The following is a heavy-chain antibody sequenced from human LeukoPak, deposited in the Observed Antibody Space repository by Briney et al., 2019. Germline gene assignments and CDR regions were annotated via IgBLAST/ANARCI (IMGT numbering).Heavy chain of an antibody. J-gene: IGHJ4*02. V-gene: IGHV3-23*01. CDR3: AKWGDYDVLTGYYVSDY. CDR1: GFTFTNNA. Sequence: GGSLRLSFVASGFTFTNNAMSWVPQAPGKGLKWVSAITGSGGNTYYADSVKGRFAISRDNSKNTVFLQMNSLRAEDTAVYYCAKWGDYDVLTGYYVSDYWGQGTLVTVSS. D-gene: IGHD3-9*01. CDR2: ITGSGGNT.